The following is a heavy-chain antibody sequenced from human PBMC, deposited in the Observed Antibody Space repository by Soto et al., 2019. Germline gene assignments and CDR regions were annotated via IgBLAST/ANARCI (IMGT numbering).Heavy chain of an antibody. CDR2: INHSGST. Sequence: SETLSLTCAVYGGSFSGYYWSWIRQPPGKGLEWIGEINHSGSTNYNPSLKSRVTISVDTSKNQFSMKLSSVTAADTAVYYCARGPVFGVVISSYNWFDPWGQGTLVTVSS. J-gene: IGHJ5*02. V-gene: IGHV4-34*01. CDR3: ARGPVFGVVISSYNWFDP. D-gene: IGHD3-3*01. CDR1: GGSFSGYY.